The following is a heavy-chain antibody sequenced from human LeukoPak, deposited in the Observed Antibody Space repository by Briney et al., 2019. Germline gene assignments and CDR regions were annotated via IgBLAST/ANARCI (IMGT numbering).Heavy chain of an antibody. Sequence: SETLSLTWAVYGGSFSGYYWSWIRQPPGKGLEWIGEINHSGSTNYNPSLKSRVTISVDTSKNQFSLKLSSVTAADTAVYYCARTTPDYYYGMDVWGQGTTVTVSS. J-gene: IGHJ6*02. V-gene: IGHV4-34*01. CDR3: ARTTPDYYYGMDV. CDR1: GGSFSGYY. CDR2: INHSGST. D-gene: IGHD1-14*01.